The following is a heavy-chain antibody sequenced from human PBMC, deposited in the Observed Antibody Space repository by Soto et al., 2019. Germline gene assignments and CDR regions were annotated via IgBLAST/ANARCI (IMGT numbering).Heavy chain of an antibody. Sequence: SGPTLVNPTPTLTLTCTFSGFSISTSGMCVSWIRQPPGKALEWLALIDWDDDKYYSTSLKTRLTSSKDTSKNQVVLTMTNMDPVDTATYYCPRMQILPYSSSPQPQPARGYYYYYCMDVRGEGTTVTVSS. D-gene: IGHD6-13*01. CDR3: PRMQILPYSSSPQPQPARGYYYYYCMDV. CDR2: IDWDDDK. J-gene: IGHJ6*02. V-gene: IGHV2-70*01. CDR1: GFSISTSGMC.